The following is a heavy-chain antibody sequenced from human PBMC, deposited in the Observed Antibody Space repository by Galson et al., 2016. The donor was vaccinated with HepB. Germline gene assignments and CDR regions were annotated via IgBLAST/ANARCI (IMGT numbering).Heavy chain of an antibody. CDR3: ARGSGYLIDY. V-gene: IGHV3-7*04. CDR1: GFTFSGFW. J-gene: IGHJ4*02. D-gene: IGHD5-18*01. CDR2: IKEDGSDK. Sequence: SLRLSCAASGFTFSGFWMNWVRQAPGKGLEWVAIIKEDGSDKHYVDSEKGRFTISRDNAKNSLYLQMDSLRGEDTAVYYCARGSGYLIDYWGQGTLVTVSS.